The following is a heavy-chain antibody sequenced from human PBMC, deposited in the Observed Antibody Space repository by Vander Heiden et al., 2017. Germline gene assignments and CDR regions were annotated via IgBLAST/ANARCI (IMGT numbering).Heavy chain of an antibody. V-gene: IGHV4-34*01. Sequence: HLQPWGPGLLKPSEDLSLTCPVYGGAFSGYYWSWIRQPPGKGLEWIGEINHSGSTNYNPSLKSRVTISVDTSKNQFSLKLSSVTAADTAVYYCARGPAAAGTEDDYWGQGTLVTVSS. CDR1: GGAFSGYY. J-gene: IGHJ4*02. CDR3: ARGPAAAGTEDDY. CDR2: INHSGST. D-gene: IGHD6-13*01.